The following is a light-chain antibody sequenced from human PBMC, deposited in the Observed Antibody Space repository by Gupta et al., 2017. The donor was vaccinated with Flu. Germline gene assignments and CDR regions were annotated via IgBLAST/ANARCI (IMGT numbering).Light chain of an antibody. Sequence: SCTGTSSDIGAYNFVSWYQQHPGKAPKLMIYDVSNRPSGVSNRFSASKSGNTASLTISGLQAEDEATYYCSSYARSSTLVVFGGGTKLTVL. V-gene: IGLV2-14*03. J-gene: IGLJ3*02. CDR3: SSYARSSTLVV. CDR2: DVS. CDR1: SSDIGAYNF.